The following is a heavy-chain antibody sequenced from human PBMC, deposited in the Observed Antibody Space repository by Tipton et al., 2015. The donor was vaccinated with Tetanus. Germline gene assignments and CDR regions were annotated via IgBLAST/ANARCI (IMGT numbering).Heavy chain of an antibody. J-gene: IGHJ4*02. Sequence: LRLSCVASGFTFSDHYMSWIRQAPGKGLEWIGIIYYSGSTYYNASLRSRVTISVDTSKNQFSLQLRSVTAADTAVYYCARGTGDYWGQGTLVTVSS. CDR1: GFTFSDHY. D-gene: IGHD1-14*01. CDR2: IYYSGST. V-gene: IGHV4-34*01. CDR3: ARGTGDY.